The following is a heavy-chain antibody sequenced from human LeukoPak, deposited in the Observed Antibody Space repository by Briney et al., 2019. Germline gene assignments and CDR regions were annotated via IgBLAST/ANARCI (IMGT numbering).Heavy chain of an antibody. Sequence: GGSLRLSCAASGFTFSSYAMSWVRQAPGKGLERVSAISGSGGSTYYADSVKGRFTISRDNSKNTLYLQMNSLRAEDTALYYCAKDQGSWGGATRGLDYWGQGTLVTVSS. D-gene: IGHD1-26*01. CDR2: ISGSGGST. CDR1: GFTFSSYA. V-gene: IGHV3-23*01. J-gene: IGHJ4*02. CDR3: AKDQGSWGGATRGLDY.